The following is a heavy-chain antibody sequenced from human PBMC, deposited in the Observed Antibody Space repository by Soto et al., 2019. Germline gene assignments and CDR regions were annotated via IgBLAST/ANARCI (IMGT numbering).Heavy chain of an antibody. CDR3: ARHQYGYGLDV. J-gene: IGHJ6*02. CDR2: VFYNDNT. D-gene: IGHD3-10*01. CDR1: GASISNSDYY. V-gene: IGHV4-39*01. Sequence: QLYLQEPGPGLLKPSETLSLTCAVSGASISNSDYYWGWIHQSPGKGLEWIGSVFYNDNTYYSPSLKSRLTIFRDTSKNQFSLKLTSVTAADTAVYFCARHQYGYGLDVWGQATTVTV.